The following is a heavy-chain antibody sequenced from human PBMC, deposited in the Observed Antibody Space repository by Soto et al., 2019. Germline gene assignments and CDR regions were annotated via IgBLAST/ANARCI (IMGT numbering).Heavy chain of an antibody. Sequence: SETLSLTCTVSGGSISSSSYYWGWIRQPPGKGLEWIGSIYYSGSTYYNPSLKSRVTISVDTSKNQFSLKLSSVTAADTAVYYCARHAYYGSALFDYWGQGTLVTVS. D-gene: IGHD3-10*01. CDR2: IYYSGST. CDR1: GGSISSSSYY. J-gene: IGHJ4*02. CDR3: ARHAYYGSALFDY. V-gene: IGHV4-39*01.